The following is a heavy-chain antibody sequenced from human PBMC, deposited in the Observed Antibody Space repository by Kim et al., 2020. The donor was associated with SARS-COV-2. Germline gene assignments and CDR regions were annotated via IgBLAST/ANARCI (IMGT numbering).Heavy chain of an antibody. CDR2: LSGSGGNT. V-gene: IGHV3-23*01. J-gene: IGHJ4*02. CDR1: GFTFSNYV. Sequence: GGSLRLSCAASGFTFSNYVMIWLRQAPGKGLEWVSSLSGSGGNTYYADSVKGRFTISRDNPKNTLYLQMNSLRAEDTAVYYCAGRAAASNHFDYWGQGTL. D-gene: IGHD6-25*01. CDR3: AGRAAASNHFDY.